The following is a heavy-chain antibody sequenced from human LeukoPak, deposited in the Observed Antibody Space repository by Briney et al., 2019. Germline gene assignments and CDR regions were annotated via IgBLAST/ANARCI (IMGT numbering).Heavy chain of an antibody. J-gene: IGHJ4*02. D-gene: IGHD5-24*01. CDR2: ISGAADT. CDR1: GFTFSIYA. Sequence: GGSLRLSCDASGFTFSIYAMSWVRQAPGKGLEWVSAISGAADTYYADSVKGRFTISRDNSKNTLYLQMNSLRAEDTATYYRAKPGDGYNFRFDYWGQGTLVTVSS. V-gene: IGHV3-23*01. CDR3: AKPGDGYNFRFDY.